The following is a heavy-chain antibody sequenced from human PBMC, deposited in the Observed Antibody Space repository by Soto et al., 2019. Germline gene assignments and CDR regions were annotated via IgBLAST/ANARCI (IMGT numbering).Heavy chain of an antibody. Sequence: ASVKVSCKASGYTFTGYYMHWVRQAPGQGLEWMGWINPNSGGTNYAQKFQGWVTMTRDTSISTAYMELSRLRSDDTAVYYCARDLRGMVRGVIIPYYYYYGMDVWGQGTTVTVSS. V-gene: IGHV1-2*04. CDR3: ARDLRGMVRGVIIPYYYYYGMDV. D-gene: IGHD3-10*01. CDR1: GYTFTGYY. CDR2: INPNSGGT. J-gene: IGHJ6*02.